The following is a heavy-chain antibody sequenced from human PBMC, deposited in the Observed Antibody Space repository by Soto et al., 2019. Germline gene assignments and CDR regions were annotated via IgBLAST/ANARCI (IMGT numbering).Heavy chain of an antibody. CDR2: IIPIFGTA. CDR3: ARVVNYYDSSGYYYGVLYYFDY. J-gene: IGHJ4*02. Sequence: SVKVSCKASGGTFSSYAISWVRQAPGQGLEWMGGIIPIFGTANYAQKFQGRVKITADESTSTAYMELSSLRSEDTAVYYCARVVNYYDSSGYYYGVLYYFDYWGQGTLVTVSS. V-gene: IGHV1-69*13. CDR1: GGTFSSYA. D-gene: IGHD3-22*01.